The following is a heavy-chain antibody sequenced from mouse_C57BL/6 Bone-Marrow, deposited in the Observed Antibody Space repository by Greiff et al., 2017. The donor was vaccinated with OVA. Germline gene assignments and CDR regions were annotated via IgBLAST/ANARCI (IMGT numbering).Heavy chain of an antibody. Sequence: EVQLVESGGGLVQSGRSLRLSCATSGFTFSDFYMEWVRQAPGKGLEWIAASRNKANDYTTEYSASVKGRFIVSRDTSQSILYLQMNALRAEDTAIYYCARDAGRYFDVWGTGTTVTVSS. V-gene: IGHV7-1*01. J-gene: IGHJ1*03. CDR3: ARDAGRYFDV. CDR1: GFTFSDFY. CDR2: SRNKANDYTT.